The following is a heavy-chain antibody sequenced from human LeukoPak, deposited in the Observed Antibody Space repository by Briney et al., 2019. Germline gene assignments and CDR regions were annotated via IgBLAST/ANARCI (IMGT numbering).Heavy chain of an antibody. CDR2: IIPIFGTA. CDR3: ARDIERRARYYYGSGSAEDYYYMDV. CDR1: GGTFSSYA. J-gene: IGHJ6*03. V-gene: IGHV1-69*05. D-gene: IGHD3-10*01. Sequence: SVKVSCKASGGTFSSYAISWVRQAPGQGLEWMGGIIPIFGTANYAQKLQGRVTITTDESTSTAYMELSSLRSEDTAVYSCARDIERRARYYYGSGSAEDYYYMDVWGKGTTVTVSS.